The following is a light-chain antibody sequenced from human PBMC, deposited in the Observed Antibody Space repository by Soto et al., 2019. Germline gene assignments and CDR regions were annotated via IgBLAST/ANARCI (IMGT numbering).Light chain of an antibody. V-gene: IGKV3-20*01. Sequence: EIVLTQSPGTLSLSPGERATLSCRASQSVSSSYLAWYKQKPGQAPRLLIYGASSRATGIPDRFSGSGSGTDFTLTISRLEPEDFEVYYCQQYGSSPWTFGQGTKVDIK. CDR3: QQYGSSPWT. CDR2: GAS. CDR1: QSVSSSY. J-gene: IGKJ1*01.